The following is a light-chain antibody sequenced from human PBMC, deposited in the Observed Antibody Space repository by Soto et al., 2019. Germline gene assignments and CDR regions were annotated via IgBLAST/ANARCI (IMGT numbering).Light chain of an antibody. CDR1: QSISSW. J-gene: IGKJ1*01. Sequence: DIQMTQSPSTLSASVGDRVTITCRASQSISSWLAWYQQKPGKAPKLLIYKASTLESGVPSRFSGSEAGTEFTLTISSLQHDDFATYYCQQHDQGWTFGQGTKVEIK. CDR2: KAS. CDR3: QQHDQGWT. V-gene: IGKV1-5*03.